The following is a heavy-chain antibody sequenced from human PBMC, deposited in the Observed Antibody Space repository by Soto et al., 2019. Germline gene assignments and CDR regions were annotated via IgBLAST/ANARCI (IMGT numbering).Heavy chain of an antibody. D-gene: IGHD6-19*01. V-gene: IGHV1-24*01. Sequence: ASVKVSCKASGYTFTGYYMHWVRQAPGKGLEWMGGFDPEDGETIYAQKFQGRVTMTEDTSTDTAYMELSSLRSEDTAVYYCATGLYSSGWYYFDYWGQGTLVTVSS. CDR3: ATGLYSSGWYYFDY. CDR1: GYTFTGYY. CDR2: FDPEDGET. J-gene: IGHJ4*02.